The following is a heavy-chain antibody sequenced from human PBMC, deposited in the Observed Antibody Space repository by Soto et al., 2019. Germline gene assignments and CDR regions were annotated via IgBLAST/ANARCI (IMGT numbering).Heavy chain of an antibody. CDR1: GFTFSSYG. CDR2: IWYDGSNK. V-gene: IGHV3-33*01. Sequence: QVQLVESGGGVVQPGRSLRLSCAASGFTFSSYGMHWVRQAPGKGLEWVAVIWYDGSNKYYADSVKGRFTISRDNSKNTMYLQMDSLGAEDAAVYYCARTLGYSSGWSDYWGQGTLVTVSS. D-gene: IGHD6-19*01. J-gene: IGHJ4*02. CDR3: ARTLGYSSGWSDY.